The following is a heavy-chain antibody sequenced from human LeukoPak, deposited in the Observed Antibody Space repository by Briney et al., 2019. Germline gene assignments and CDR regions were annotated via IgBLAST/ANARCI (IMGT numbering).Heavy chain of an antibody. J-gene: IGHJ4*02. Sequence: SETLSLTCTVSGGSISSSSYYWGWIRQPPGKGLEWIGSIYYSGSTYYNPSLKSRVTISVDTSKNQFSLKLSSVTAADTAVYYCARLGDRQVLGNWGQGTLVTVSS. D-gene: IGHD6-6*01. CDR1: GGSISSSSYY. CDR3: ARLGDRQVLGN. V-gene: IGHV4-39*01. CDR2: IYYSGST.